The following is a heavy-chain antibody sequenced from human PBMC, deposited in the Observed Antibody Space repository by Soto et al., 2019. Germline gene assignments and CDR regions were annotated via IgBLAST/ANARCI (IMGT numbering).Heavy chain of an antibody. CDR1: GYSISSSNW. J-gene: IGHJ4*02. CDR3: ARREIQGPIDY. D-gene: IGHD1-26*01. V-gene: IGHV4-28*01. CDR2: IYYSGTT. Sequence: QVQLQESGPGLVKPSDTLSLTCAVSGYSISSSNWWGWIRQPPGKGLEWIGYIYYSGTTYYNPSLQSRLSMSVDTSENQFSLKLTSVTAVDTAVYYFARREIQGPIDYWGQGTLVTVSS.